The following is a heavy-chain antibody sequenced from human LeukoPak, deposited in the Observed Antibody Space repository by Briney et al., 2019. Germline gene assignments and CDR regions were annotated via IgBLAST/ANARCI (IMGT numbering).Heavy chain of an antibody. J-gene: IGHJ4*02. CDR3: ARDSPYDSSGYYYYFDY. V-gene: IGHV3-66*01. CDR2: IYSGGST. D-gene: IGHD3-22*01. CDR1: GFTVSNNY. Sequence: GGSLRLSCAASGFTVSNNYMNWVRQAPGTGLEWVSVIYSGGSTYYAVSVKGRFTIYRDNSKSTLYLQMNSLRAEDTAVYYCARDSPYDSSGYYYYFDYWGQGTLVTVSS.